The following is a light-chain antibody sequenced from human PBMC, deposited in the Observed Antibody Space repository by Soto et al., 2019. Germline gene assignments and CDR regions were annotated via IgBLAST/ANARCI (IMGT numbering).Light chain of an antibody. V-gene: IGKV1-5*01. CDR2: DAS. Sequence: DSQMTQSPSTLSASVGDRVTITCLAIQSISSWLAWYQQKAGKAPKLLIYDASSLESGVPSRFRGSGSGTEFTLTISSLPPDDFETYHCQQYNSYLITFGQGTRLEIK. CDR3: QQYNSYLIT. CDR1: QSISSW. J-gene: IGKJ5*01.